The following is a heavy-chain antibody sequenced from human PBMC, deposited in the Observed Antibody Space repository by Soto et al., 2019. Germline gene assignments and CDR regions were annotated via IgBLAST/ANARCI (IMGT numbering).Heavy chain of an antibody. CDR3: ARDKITGLFDY. V-gene: IGHV4-34*01. CDR2: INHSGST. D-gene: IGHD2-8*02. J-gene: IGHJ4*02. CDR1: GGSFSGYD. Sequence: SGTLSLTFAVCGGSFSGYDWTGIRQPPGTGLEWIGEINHSGSTNYNPSLKSRVTISVDTSKNQFSLKLTSVTAADTAVYYCARDKITGLFDYWGQGTLVTVSS.